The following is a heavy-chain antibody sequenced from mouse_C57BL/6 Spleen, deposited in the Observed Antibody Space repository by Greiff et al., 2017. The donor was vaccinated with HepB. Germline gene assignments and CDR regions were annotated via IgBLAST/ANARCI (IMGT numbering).Heavy chain of an antibody. CDR3: ARTQAKAPWFAY. D-gene: IGHD3-2*02. CDR2: IYPGDGDT. V-gene: IGHV1-82*01. J-gene: IGHJ3*01. CDR1: GYAFSSSW. Sequence: VQLQQSGPELVKPGASVKISCKASGYAFSSSWMNWVKQRPGKGLEWIGRIYPGDGDTNYNGKFKGKATLTADKSSSTAYMQLSSLTSEDSAVYFCARTQAKAPWFAYWGQGTLVTVSA.